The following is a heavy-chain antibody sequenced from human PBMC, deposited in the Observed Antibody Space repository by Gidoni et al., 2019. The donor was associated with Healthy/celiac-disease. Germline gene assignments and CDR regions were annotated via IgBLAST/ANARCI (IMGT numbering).Heavy chain of an antibody. J-gene: IGHJ4*02. CDR2: IYHSGSP. CDR3: ATSPGQAGDY. Sequence: QVQLQESGPGLVTPSGTLSLTCAASVGSISSSNWWSWVRPPPGKGLEWSGEIYHSGSPNYNPSLKSRVTISVDKSKNQFSLKLSSVTSADTAVYYCATSPGQAGDYWGQGTLVTVSS. D-gene: IGHD3-10*01. CDR1: VGSISSSNW. V-gene: IGHV4-4*02.